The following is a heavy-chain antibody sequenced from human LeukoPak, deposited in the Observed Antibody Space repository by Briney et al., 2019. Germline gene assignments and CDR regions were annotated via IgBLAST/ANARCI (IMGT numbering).Heavy chain of an antibody. D-gene: IGHD3-10*01. CDR2: INHSGST. V-gene: IGHV4-34*01. J-gene: IGHJ4*02. CDR1: GGSFSGYY. Sequence: PSETLSLTCAVYGGSFSGYYWSWIRQPPGKGLEWIGEINHSGSTNYNPSLKSRVTISVDTSKNQFSLKLSSVTAADTAVYYCARYGDYYGSGSSYYFDYWGQGTLVTVSS. CDR3: ARYGDYYGSGSSYYFDY.